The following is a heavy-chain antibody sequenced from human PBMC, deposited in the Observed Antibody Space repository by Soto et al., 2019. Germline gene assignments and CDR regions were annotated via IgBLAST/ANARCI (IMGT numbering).Heavy chain of an antibody. CDR1: GGSISSYY. CDR3: ARVYGESGIAARWYGNPPRVAFDI. J-gene: IGHJ3*02. V-gene: IGHV4-59*01. Sequence: PSETLSLTCTVSGGSISSYYWSWIRQPPGKGLEWIGYIYYSGSTNYNPSLKSRVTISVDTSKNQSSLKLSSVTAADTAVYYCARVYGESGIAARWYGNPPRVAFDIWGQGTMVTVSS. D-gene: IGHD6-6*01. CDR2: IYYSGST.